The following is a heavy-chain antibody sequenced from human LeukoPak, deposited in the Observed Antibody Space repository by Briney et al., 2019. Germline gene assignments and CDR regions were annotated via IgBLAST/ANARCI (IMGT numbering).Heavy chain of an antibody. CDR3: TTGPAAAGRDC. J-gene: IGHJ4*02. Sequence: GGSLRLSCEASGFTFTNAYMSWVRQAPGKGLEWVGRIKSKTDGEITEYAAPVNGRFTISRDDSETTVYLQMDSLKTEDTAVYFCTTGPAAAGRDCWGQGTLVTVSS. CDR1: GFTFTNAY. CDR2: IKSKTDGEIT. V-gene: IGHV3-15*01. D-gene: IGHD6-25*01.